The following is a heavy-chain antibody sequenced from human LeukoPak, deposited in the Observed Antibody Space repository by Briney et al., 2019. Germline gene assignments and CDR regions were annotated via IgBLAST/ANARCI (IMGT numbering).Heavy chain of an antibody. V-gene: IGHV3-30*18. CDR2: ISYDGSNK. CDR3: AKDPFLT. J-gene: IGHJ5*02. CDR1: GFTFSSYG. Sequence: PGGSLRLSCAASGFTFSSYGMHWVRQAPGKGLEWVAVISYDGSNKYYADSVKGRFTISRDNSKNTLYLQMNSLRAEDTAVYYCAKDPFLTWGQGTLVTVSS.